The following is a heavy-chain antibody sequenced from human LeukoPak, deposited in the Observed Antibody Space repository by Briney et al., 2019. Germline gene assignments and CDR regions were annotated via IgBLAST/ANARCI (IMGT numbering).Heavy chain of an antibody. J-gene: IGHJ4*02. CDR2: INPANGNA. D-gene: IGHD5-12*01. V-gene: IGHV1-3*01. CDR1: GYPFRSYV. CDR3: ARDGYDADGYLDY. Sequence: ASVKVSCKASGYPFRSYVIHWLRQAPGQSLEWIGWINPANGNAKYSQNFQGRVTITRDTPASVVYMELSSLRYEDTAVYYCARDGYDADGYLDYWGQGALVPVSS.